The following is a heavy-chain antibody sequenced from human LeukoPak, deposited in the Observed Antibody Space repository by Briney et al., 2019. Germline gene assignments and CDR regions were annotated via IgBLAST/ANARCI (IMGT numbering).Heavy chain of an antibody. Sequence: PGGSLSLSCEASGFTFSSYSMYWVRQAPGKGLEWISYISSSSSTTHYADSVKGRFTISRDDAKYSLYLQMNSLRAEDTAVYYCASTYDFWSGYDYYYYMDVWGKGTSVTVSS. CDR1: GFTFSSYS. J-gene: IGHJ6*03. CDR3: ASTYDFWSGYDYYYYMDV. V-gene: IGHV3-48*01. CDR2: ISSSSSTT. D-gene: IGHD3-3*01.